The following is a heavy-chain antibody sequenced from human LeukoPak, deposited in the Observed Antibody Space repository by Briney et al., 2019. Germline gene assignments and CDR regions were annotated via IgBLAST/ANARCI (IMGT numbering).Heavy chain of an antibody. CDR3: AKDRSIFGVGLNWFDP. D-gene: IGHD3-3*01. Sequence: PGGSLRLSCAASGFTFSSYGMHWVRQAPGKGLEWVAFIRYDGSNKYYADSVKGRFTISRDNSKNTLYLQMNSLRAEDTAVYYCAKDRSIFGVGLNWFDPWGQGTLVTVSS. CDR1: GFTFSSYG. CDR2: IRYDGSNK. V-gene: IGHV3-30*02. J-gene: IGHJ5*02.